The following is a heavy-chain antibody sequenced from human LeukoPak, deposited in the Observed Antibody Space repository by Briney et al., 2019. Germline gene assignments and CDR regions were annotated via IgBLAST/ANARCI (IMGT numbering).Heavy chain of an antibody. D-gene: IGHD6-19*01. CDR2: MYNRGST. Sequence: SETLSLTCTVSGDSISNYYWSWIRQSPGKKLEWIGYMYNRGSTIYNPSLKSRVTISTDTSKNQFSLRLTSVTAADTAVYYCARAENAVTGTLDYWGQGTLITVSS. CDR1: GDSISNYY. J-gene: IGHJ4*02. CDR3: ARAENAVTGTLDY. V-gene: IGHV4-59*01.